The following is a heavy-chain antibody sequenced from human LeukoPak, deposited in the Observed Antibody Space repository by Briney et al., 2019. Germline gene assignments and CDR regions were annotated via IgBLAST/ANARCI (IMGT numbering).Heavy chain of an antibody. CDR3: ARDFVHSSGWYYFDY. J-gene: IGHJ4*02. CDR2: ISSSSSYI. D-gene: IGHD6-19*01. CDR1: GFTFSSYS. Sequence: GGSLRLSCAASGFTFSSYSMNWVRQAPGKGLEWVSSISSSSSYIYYADSVKGRFTISRDNAKNSLYLQMNSLRAEDTAVYYCARDFVHSSGWYYFDYWGQGTLVTVSS. V-gene: IGHV3-21*01.